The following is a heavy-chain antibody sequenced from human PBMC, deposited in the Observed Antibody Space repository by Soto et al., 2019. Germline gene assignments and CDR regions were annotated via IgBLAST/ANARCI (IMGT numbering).Heavy chain of an antibody. Sequence: QVQLQESGPGLVKASETLSLTCTVSGDSIKNYFWSWVRQPPGKGLEWIGHFYHSGTTNYSPALKSRVTISTDQAKNQSSLRLNSVTAADTAVYFCGREPGYSTNGVRPLSAYWGQGIPVTVPS. D-gene: IGHD2-8*01. CDR3: GREPGYSTNGVRPLSAY. V-gene: IGHV4-59*01. CDR1: GDSIKNYF. CDR2: FYHSGTT. J-gene: IGHJ4*02.